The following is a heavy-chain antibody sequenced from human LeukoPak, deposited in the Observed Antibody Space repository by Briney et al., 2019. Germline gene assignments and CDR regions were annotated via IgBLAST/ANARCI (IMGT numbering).Heavy chain of an antibody. V-gene: IGHV1-24*01. CDR1: GYTLTELS. CDR3: ATSESHDAFDI. CDR2: FNPENVET. Sequence: GASVKVSCKVSGYTLTELSMHWVRQAPGKGLKWMEGFNPENVETIYAQTFEGRVAMTEDTSTDTAYIELSSLRSEDTAVYYCATSESHDAFDIWGQGTMVTVSS. J-gene: IGHJ3*02.